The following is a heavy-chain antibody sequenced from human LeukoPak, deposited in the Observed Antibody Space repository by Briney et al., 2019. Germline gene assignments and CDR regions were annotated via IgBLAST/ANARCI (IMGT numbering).Heavy chain of an antibody. CDR1: ACSFRTYW. Sequence: GGSLRLSCVASACSFRTYWMNWVRQAPGKGLEWVSVISGSGGSTYYADSLKGRFTISRDNSKNTLYLQMNSLRAEDTAIYYCAKVPGGVYSSGWSPLDYWGQGTLVTVSS. CDR2: ISGSGGST. J-gene: IGHJ4*02. V-gene: IGHV3-23*01. D-gene: IGHD6-19*01. CDR3: AKVPGGVYSSGWSPLDY.